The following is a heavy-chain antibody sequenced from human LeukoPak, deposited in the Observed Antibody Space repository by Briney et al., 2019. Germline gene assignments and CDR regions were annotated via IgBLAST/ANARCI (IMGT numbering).Heavy chain of an antibody. J-gene: IGHJ4*02. Sequence: GGSLRLSCAASGFTFSSYWMHWVRQAPGKGLVWVSRINSDGSSTSYADSVKGRFTISRDNAKNTLYLQMDSLRGEDTAVYYCARCTTGKTFGSLREIKKSREIDFWGQGTLVTVSS. D-gene: IGHD1-1*01. V-gene: IGHV3-74*01. CDR3: ARCTTGKTFGSLREIKKSREIDF. CDR1: GFTFSSYW. CDR2: INSDGSST.